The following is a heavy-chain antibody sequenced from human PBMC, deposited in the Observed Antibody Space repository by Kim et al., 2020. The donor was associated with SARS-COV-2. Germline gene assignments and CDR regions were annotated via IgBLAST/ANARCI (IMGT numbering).Heavy chain of an antibody. CDR3: ARVCYYGSGSYYTTLPDYYYGMDV. CDR1: GYSFTSYW. D-gene: IGHD3-10*01. CDR2: IYPGDSDT. J-gene: IGHJ6*02. Sequence: GESLKISCKGSGYSFTSYWIGRVRQMPGKGLEWMGIIYPGDSDTRYSPSFQGQVTLSADKSISTAYLQWGSLKASDTAMYYCARVCYYGSGSYYTTLPDYYYGMDVWGQGTTVTVAS. V-gene: IGHV5-51*01.